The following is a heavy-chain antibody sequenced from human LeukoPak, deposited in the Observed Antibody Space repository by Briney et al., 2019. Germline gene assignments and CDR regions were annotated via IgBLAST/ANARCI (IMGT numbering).Heavy chain of an antibody. Sequence: GGSLRLSCATSGFTFSSYSMNWARQAPGKGLEWVSYISSSSSTIQYADSVKGRFTISRDNSKNTLYLQMNSLRAEDTAVYYCARGLDYGDYFGYFDYWGQGTLVTVSS. D-gene: IGHD4-17*01. CDR1: GFTFSSYS. CDR3: ARGLDYGDYFGYFDY. CDR2: ISSSSSTI. V-gene: IGHV3-48*01. J-gene: IGHJ4*02.